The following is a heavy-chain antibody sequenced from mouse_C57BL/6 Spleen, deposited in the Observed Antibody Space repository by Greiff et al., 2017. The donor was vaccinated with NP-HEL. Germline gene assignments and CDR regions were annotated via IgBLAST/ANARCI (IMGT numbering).Heavy chain of an antibody. CDR2: IHPNSGST. Sequence: QVQLQQPGAELVKPGASVKLSCKASGYTFTSYWMHWVKQRPGQGLEWIGMIHPNSGSTNYNDKFKSKATLTVDKSSSTSYMQLSSLTSEDSAVYCCTPSYYGYEVFAYWGQGTLVTVSA. CDR3: TPSYYGYEVFAY. D-gene: IGHD2-2*01. CDR1: GYTFTSYW. V-gene: IGHV1-64*01. J-gene: IGHJ3*01.